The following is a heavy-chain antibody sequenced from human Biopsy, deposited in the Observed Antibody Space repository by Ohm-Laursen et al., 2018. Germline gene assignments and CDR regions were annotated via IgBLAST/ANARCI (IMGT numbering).Heavy chain of an antibody. CDR3: ARATNSTGWPYYYFYGMDV. Sequence: SETLSLTCTVSGGSISSAYWRWIRQTPGKGLEWIGYIYYSGSTNYNPSLKSRVTISVDTSKNQFSLRLNSVTAADTAVYYCARATNSTGWPYYYFYGMDVWGQGTTVTVSS. D-gene: IGHD2/OR15-2a*01. CDR2: IYYSGST. V-gene: IGHV4-59*01. J-gene: IGHJ6*02. CDR1: GGSISSAY.